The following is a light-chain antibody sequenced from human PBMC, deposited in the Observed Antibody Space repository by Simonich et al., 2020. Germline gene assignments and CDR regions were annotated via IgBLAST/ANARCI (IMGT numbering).Light chain of an antibody. CDR3: MQALQTPNT. V-gene: IGKV2-29*03. CDR1: LRLLHRDGKTY. CDR2: EVS. J-gene: IGKJ2*01. Sequence: DIVLTQTPLSLSFTLGQPASISCKSSLRLLHRDGKTYLYCYLQKPGQSPQLLIYEVSKRFSGVPDRFSGSGSGTDFTLKISRVEAEDVGVYYCMQALQTPNTFGQGTKLEIK.